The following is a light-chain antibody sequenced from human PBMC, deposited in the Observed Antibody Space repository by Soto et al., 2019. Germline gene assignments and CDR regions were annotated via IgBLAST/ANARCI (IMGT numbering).Light chain of an antibody. V-gene: IGKV1-5*03. J-gene: IGKJ5*01. CDR3: QQYHSNPLP. CDR2: KAS. CDR1: QSISAW. Sequence: IQMTLSPSTLSASVGERVTITCRASQSISAWLAWYQQKPGKAPKLLIYKASNVESGVPSRFSGGGSGKEFTLPISSLQPDDFATYYCQQYHSNPLPFGQGTRREIK.